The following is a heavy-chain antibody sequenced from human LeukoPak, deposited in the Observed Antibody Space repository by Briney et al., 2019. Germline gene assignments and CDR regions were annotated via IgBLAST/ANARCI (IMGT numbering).Heavy chain of an antibody. J-gene: IGHJ4*02. D-gene: IGHD5-24*01. CDR1: GYTLTELS. CDR3: ATNAIEMATAVRY. CDR2: FDPEDGET. V-gene: IGHV1-24*01. Sequence: ASVKVSCKVSGYTLTELSMHWVRQAPGKGLEWMGGFDPEDGETIYAQKFQGRATMTEDTSTDTAYMELSSLRSEDTAVYYCATNAIEMATAVRYWGQGTLVTVSS.